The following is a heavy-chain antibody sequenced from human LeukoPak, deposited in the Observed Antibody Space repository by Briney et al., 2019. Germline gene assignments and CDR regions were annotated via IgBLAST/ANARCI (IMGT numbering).Heavy chain of an antibody. J-gene: IGHJ3*01. CDR2: IIPMFGTE. CDR1: GGTFTTSS. V-gene: IGHV1-69*08. Sequence: AASVKVSCKVSGGTFTTSSMTWVRQAPGQGLEWMGSIIPMFGTENNAQKFHDRVTVTADKFTSTAYMELRSLTYEDTAVYYCARDGVVPCRGGNCFGAGLAFDVWGQGTMVTVSS. D-gene: IGHD2-15*01. CDR3: ARDGVVPCRGGNCFGAGLAFDV.